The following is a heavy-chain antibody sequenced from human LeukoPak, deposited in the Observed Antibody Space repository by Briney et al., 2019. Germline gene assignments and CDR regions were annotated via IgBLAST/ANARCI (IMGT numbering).Heavy chain of an antibody. V-gene: IGHV4-59*08. CDR1: GGSVDTFY. CDR3: ARHEGDYFDS. J-gene: IGHJ4*02. CDR2: VYYTGST. Sequence: SETLSLTCSVSGGSVDTFYWTWIRQPPGKGLDWLGHVYYTGSTNYNSSLQDRISISIDMSKNQFSLTLTSVTAADTAFYYCARHEGDYFDSWGQGILVTVSS.